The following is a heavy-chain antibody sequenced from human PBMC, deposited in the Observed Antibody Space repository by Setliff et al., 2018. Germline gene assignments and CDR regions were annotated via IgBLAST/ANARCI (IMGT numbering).Heavy chain of an antibody. CDR3: ARARSGDYSDSTGYLDY. V-gene: IGHV4-61*09. J-gene: IGHJ4*02. D-gene: IGHD3-22*01. CDR1: GGSISSGSFY. CDR2: IYTSGST. Sequence: PSETLSLTCTVSGGSISSGSFYWSWIRQPAGKGLEWIGHIYTSGSTNYNPSLKSRVTISVDTSKNQFSLKLSSVSAADTAVYYCARARSGDYSDSTGYLDYWGQGTLVTAPQ.